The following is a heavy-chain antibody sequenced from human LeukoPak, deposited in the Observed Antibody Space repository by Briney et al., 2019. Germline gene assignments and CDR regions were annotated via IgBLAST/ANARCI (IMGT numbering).Heavy chain of an antibody. CDR3: ASVGFGVFLDAFDI. CDR1: GGSISSYY. J-gene: IGHJ3*02. CDR2: IYYSGST. D-gene: IGHD3-10*01. Sequence: SETLSLTCTVSGGSISSYYWSWIRQPPGKGLEWIGYIYYSGSTNYNPSLKSRVTISVDTSKNQFSLKLSSVTAADTAVYYCASVGFGVFLDAFDIWGQGTMVIVSS. V-gene: IGHV4-59*01.